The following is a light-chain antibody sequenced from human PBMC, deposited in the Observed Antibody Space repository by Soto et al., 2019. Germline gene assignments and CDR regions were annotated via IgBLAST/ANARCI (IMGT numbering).Light chain of an antibody. CDR3: QQYNSYWT. Sequence: DIQMTQSPSTLSASVGDRVTITCRASQSNSSWLAWYQQKPGKAPKLLIYKASSLESGVPSRFSGSGSGTEVTLTISSLQPDDFATYYCQQYNSYWTFGQGTKVEIK. J-gene: IGKJ1*01. CDR1: QSNSSW. V-gene: IGKV1-5*03. CDR2: KAS.